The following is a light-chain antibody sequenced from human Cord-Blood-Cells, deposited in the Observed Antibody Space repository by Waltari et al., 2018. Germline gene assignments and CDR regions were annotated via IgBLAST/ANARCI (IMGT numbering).Light chain of an antibody. CDR1: SSALGVYNY. J-gene: IGLJ3*02. CDR2: DVS. Sequence: QSALTQPRSASESPGQSVTISCTGTSSALGVYNYASWYQQHPGKAPNRMIYDVSKRPSGVPDRFSGFKSGNTASLTISGLQAEDEADYYCCSYAGSNTRVFGGGTKLTVL. V-gene: IGLV2-11*01. CDR3: CSYAGSNTRV.